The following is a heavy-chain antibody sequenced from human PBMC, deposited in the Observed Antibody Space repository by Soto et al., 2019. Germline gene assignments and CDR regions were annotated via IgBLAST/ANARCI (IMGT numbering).Heavy chain of an antibody. CDR3: AHRGYSYGFDY. Sequence: QITLKESGPTLVKPTQTLTLTCTFSGFSLSTSGVGVGWIRQPPGKALEWLALIYWDDDKRYSPSLKSRLTXTXXPSKNQVVLTMTNMDPVDTATYYCAHRGYSYGFDYWGQGTLVTVSS. D-gene: IGHD5-18*01. CDR1: GFSLSTSGVG. CDR2: IYWDDDK. V-gene: IGHV2-5*02. J-gene: IGHJ4*02.